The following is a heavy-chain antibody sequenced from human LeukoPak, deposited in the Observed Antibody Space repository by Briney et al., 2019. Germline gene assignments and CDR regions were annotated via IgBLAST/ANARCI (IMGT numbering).Heavy chain of an antibody. J-gene: IGHJ6*04. D-gene: IGHD6-13*01. CDR1: VGTLSSYA. CDR2: IIPIFGTA. Sequence: ASVKVSCMASVGTLSSYAISWVRQAPGQGLEGMGVIIPIFGTANYAQKFQGRVTITADESTSTAYMELSSLRSEDTAVYYCARGLIAAAETYYDYGMDVWGKGTTVTVSS. CDR3: ARGLIAAAETYYDYGMDV. V-gene: IGHV1-69*13.